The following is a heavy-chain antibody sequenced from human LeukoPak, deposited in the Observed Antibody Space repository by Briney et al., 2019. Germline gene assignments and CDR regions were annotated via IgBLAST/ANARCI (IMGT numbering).Heavy chain of an antibody. CDR2: IYYSGST. CDR3: ARRGWFGELSFIDY. D-gene: IGHD3-10*01. CDR1: GGSISSSSYY. V-gene: IGHV4-39*01. J-gene: IGHJ4*02. Sequence: SETLSLTCTVSGGSISSSSYYWGWIRQPPGKGLEWIGSIYYSGSTYYNPSLKSRVTISVDTSKNQFSLKLSSVTAADTAVYYCARRGWFGELSFIDYWGQGTLVTVSS.